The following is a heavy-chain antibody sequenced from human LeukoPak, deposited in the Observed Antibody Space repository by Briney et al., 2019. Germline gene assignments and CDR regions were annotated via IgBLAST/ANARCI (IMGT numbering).Heavy chain of an antibody. CDR3: TSTYYYDSSGNRNDY. D-gene: IGHD3-22*01. V-gene: IGHV3-73*01. J-gene: IGHJ4*02. CDR1: GFTFSGSA. Sequence: GGSLRLSCAASGFTFSGSAMHWVRQASGKGLEWVGRIRSKANSYATAYAASVKGRFTISRDDSKNTAYLQMNSLKTEDTAVYYCTSTYYYDSSGNRNDYWGQGALVTVPS. CDR2: IRSKANSYAT.